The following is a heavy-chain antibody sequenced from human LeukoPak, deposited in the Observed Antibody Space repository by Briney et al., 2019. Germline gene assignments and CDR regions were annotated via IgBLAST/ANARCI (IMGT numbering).Heavy chain of an antibody. Sequence: PGGSLRLSCAASGFTFDDYTMHWVRQAPGKGLEWVSLISWDGGSTYYADSVKGRFTISRDNSKNTLYLQMNSLRAEDTAVYYCARDARVSNHDYWGQGTLVTVSS. D-gene: IGHD3-3*02. CDR1: GFTFDDYT. J-gene: IGHJ4*02. CDR2: ISWDGGST. V-gene: IGHV3-43*01. CDR3: ARDARVSNHDY.